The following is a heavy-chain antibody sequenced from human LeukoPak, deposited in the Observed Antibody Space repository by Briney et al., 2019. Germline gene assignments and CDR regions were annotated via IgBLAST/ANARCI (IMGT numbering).Heavy chain of an antibody. J-gene: IGHJ4*02. CDR3: ATDPGGAGTFIFYWVY. CDR1: GFTFSSYG. Sequence: GGSLRLSCAASGFTFSSYGMHWVRQAPGKGLEWVSMIRNSGGTTDYADSVKGRFTISRDTSRNTVYLQMNNLRAEDTAVYYCATDPGGAGTFIFYWVYWGQGTLVAVSS. D-gene: IGHD2-8*02. V-gene: IGHV3-23*01. CDR2: IRNSGGTT.